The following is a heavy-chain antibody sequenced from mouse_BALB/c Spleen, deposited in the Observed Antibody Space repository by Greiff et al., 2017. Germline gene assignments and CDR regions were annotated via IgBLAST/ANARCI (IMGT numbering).Heavy chain of an antibody. V-gene: IGHV14-3*02. J-gene: IGHJ3*01. Sequence: VQLQQSGAELVKPGASVKLSCTASGFNIKDTYMHWVKQRPEQGLEWIGRIDPANGNTKYDPKFQGKATITADTSSNTAYLQLSSLTSEDTAVYYCARSPIDGDYGYWDQGTLVAVCA. CDR2: IDPANGNT. D-gene: IGHD2-13*01. CDR3: ARSPIDGDYGY. CDR1: GFNIKDTY.